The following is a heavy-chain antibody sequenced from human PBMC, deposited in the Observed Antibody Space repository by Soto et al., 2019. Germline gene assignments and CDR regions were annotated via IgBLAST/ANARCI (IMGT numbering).Heavy chain of an antibody. D-gene: IGHD1-7*01. V-gene: IGHV4-30-2*01. CDR1: GGSISSGGYS. CDR3: ARTCITGNTKGWFDP. J-gene: IGHJ5*02. Sequence: QLQLQESGSGLVKPSQTLSLTCAVSGGSISSGGYSWSWIRQPPGKGLEWIGYIYHSGSTSYNPSLKSRVTISVDRSKNQFSLKLSSVTAADTAVYYCARTCITGNTKGWFDPWGQGTLVTVSS. CDR2: IYHSGST.